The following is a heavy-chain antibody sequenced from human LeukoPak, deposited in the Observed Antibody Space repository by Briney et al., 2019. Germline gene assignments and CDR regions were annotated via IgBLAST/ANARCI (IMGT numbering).Heavy chain of an antibody. J-gene: IGHJ3*02. V-gene: IGHV5-51*01. CDR1: GYSFPNYW. CDR3: ARQAGPVIRFLEWIPDAFDI. D-gene: IGHD3-3*01. CDR2: IYPGESDS. Sequence: GESLKISCKGSGYSFPNYWIGWVRQMPGKGLEWMGIIYPGESDSRYSPSLQGQVTISADKSNSTAYLQWSSLKASDTAMYYCARQAGPVIRFLEWIPDAFDIWGQGTMVTVSS.